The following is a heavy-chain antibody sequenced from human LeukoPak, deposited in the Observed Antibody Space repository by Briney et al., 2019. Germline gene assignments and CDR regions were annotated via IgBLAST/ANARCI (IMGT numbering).Heavy chain of an antibody. V-gene: IGHV3-74*01. CDR3: AVHSAGY. J-gene: IGHJ4*02. CDR2: INSDGSST. D-gene: IGHD2-21*01. CDR1: GFTVSSNY. Sequence: PGGSLRLSCAASGFTVSSNYMSWVRQAPGKGLVWVSRINSDGSSTSYADSVKGRFTISRDNAKNTLYLQMNSLRAEDTAVYYCAVHSAGYWGQGTLVTVSS.